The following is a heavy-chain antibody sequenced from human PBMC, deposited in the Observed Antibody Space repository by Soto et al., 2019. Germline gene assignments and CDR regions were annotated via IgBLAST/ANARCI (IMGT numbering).Heavy chain of an antibody. D-gene: IGHD1-20*01. V-gene: IGHV1-18*01. CDR1: GYTFTSYG. J-gene: IGHJ4*02. CDR3: ARDPNNWNDGVGDY. CDR2: ISGYNGNT. Sequence: QVQLVQSGAEVKKPGASVKVSCKASGYTFTSYGFSWVRQAPGQGLEWMGWISGYNGNTNYVQKLQGRVTMTTDTSTSTAYMELRSLTSDDTAVYYCARDPNNWNDGVGDYWGQGTLVTVYS.